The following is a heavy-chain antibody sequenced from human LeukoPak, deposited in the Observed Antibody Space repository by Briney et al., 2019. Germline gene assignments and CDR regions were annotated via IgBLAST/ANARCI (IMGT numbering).Heavy chain of an antibody. D-gene: IGHD6-13*01. CDR1: GFTFSSYG. CDR2: IYSGGTT. Sequence: GGSLRLPCAASGFTFSSYGMHWVRQAPGKGLEWVSLIYSGGTTKYADSVKGRFTISRDNSKNTLYLQMNSLRVEDTAMYYCARDPPGIAASGTGGWGQGTLVTVSS. V-gene: IGHV3-53*01. J-gene: IGHJ4*02. CDR3: ARDPPGIAASGTGG.